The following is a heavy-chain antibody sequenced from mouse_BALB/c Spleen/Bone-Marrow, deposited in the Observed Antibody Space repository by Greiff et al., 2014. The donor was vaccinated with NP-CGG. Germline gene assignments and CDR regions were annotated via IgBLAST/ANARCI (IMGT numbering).Heavy chain of an antibody. CDR1: GYTFTTYT. CDR3: AKRDIYYGYDGNAMDY. D-gene: IGHD2-2*01. Sequence: VQLQESGAELARPGPSVKMSCKASGYTFTTYTMHWVKQRPGQGLEWIGYINPSSGYTNYNQKFKDKATLTADKSSSTAYMQLSSLTSEDSAVYFCAKRDIYYGYDGNAMDYWGQGTSVTVSS. J-gene: IGHJ4*01. V-gene: IGHV1-4*01. CDR2: INPSSGYT.